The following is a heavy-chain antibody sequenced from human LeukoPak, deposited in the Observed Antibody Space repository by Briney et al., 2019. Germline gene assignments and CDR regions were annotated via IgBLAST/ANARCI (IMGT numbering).Heavy chain of an antibody. J-gene: IGHJ5*02. CDR3: ARGVWQWRNWFDP. CDR2: IYYSGNT. V-gene: IGHV4-59*08. CDR1: GGSISSYY. Sequence: SETLSLTCTVSGGSISSYYWSWVRQPPGKGLGWIGYIYYSGNTNYHPSLKSRVPISVDTSKNQFSLKLSSVTAADTAVYYCARGVWQWRNWFDPWGQGTLVTVSS. D-gene: IGHD6-19*01.